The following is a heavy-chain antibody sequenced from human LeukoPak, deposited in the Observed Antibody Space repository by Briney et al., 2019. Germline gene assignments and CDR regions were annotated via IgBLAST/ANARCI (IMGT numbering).Heavy chain of an antibody. Sequence: SDTLSLTCTVSGGSISSYYWSWIRQPAGKGLEGMGRIYTSGSTNYNPSLKSRVTMSVDTSKNQFSLKLSSVTAADTAVYYCARDYDFWSGYYPYGMDVWGQGTTVTVSS. J-gene: IGHJ6*02. CDR1: GGSISSYY. D-gene: IGHD3-3*01. CDR3: ARDYDFWSGYYPYGMDV. CDR2: IYTSGST. V-gene: IGHV4-4*07.